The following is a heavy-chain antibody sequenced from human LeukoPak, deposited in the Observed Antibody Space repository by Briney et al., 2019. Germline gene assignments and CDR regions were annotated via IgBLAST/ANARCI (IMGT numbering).Heavy chain of an antibody. CDR2: ISSSGSTI. J-gene: IGHJ4*02. Sequence: GGSLRLSCAASGFTFSSYEMNWVRQAPGKGLEWVSYISSSGSTICYADSVKGRFTISRDNAKNSLYLQMNSLRAEDTAAYYCARDRFYYYGSGRHLDYWGQGTLVTVSS. V-gene: IGHV3-48*03. D-gene: IGHD3-10*01. CDR1: GFTFSSYE. CDR3: ARDRFYYYGSGRHLDY.